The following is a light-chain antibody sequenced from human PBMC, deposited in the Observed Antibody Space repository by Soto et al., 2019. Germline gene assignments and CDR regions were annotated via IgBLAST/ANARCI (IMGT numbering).Light chain of an antibody. V-gene: IGKV1-5*01. CDR1: QSIRSW. CDR3: QQYNTYST. Sequence: DIQMTQSPSTLSASAGDGVTITCRASQSIRSWLAWYQQKPGKAPKLLIYDASSLESGVPSRFSGSGSGTEFTLTISSLHPDDFATYYCQQYNTYSTFGQGTKVEIK. J-gene: IGKJ1*01. CDR2: DAS.